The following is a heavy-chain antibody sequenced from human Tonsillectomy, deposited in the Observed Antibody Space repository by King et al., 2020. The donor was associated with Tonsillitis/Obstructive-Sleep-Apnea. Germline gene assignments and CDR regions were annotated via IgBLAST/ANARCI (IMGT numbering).Heavy chain of an antibody. D-gene: IGHD1-1*01. V-gene: IGHV3-21*01. J-gene: IGHJ6*02. CDR2: ISSGSGYI. CDR1: GFTLSTYS. Sequence: VQLVESGGSLVKPGGSLRLSCAASGFTLSTYSMNWVRQAPGKGLEWVSSISSGSGYIYYADSVKGRFTISRDNAKNSLYLQMNSLRAEDTAVYYCARDWNGDSGDSYYGMDVWGQGTTVTVSS. CDR3: ARDWNGDSGDSYYGMDV.